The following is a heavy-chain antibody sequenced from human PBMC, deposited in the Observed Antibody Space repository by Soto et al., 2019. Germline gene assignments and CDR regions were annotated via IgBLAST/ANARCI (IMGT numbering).Heavy chain of an antibody. CDR1: GGSFSGYY. V-gene: IGHV4-34*01. CDR2: INHSGST. Sequence: SETLSLTCAVYGGSFSGYYWSWIRQPPGKGLEWIGEINHSGSTNYNPSLKSRVTISVDTSKNQFSLKLSSVTAADTAVYYCATQTTVTTSSGWFDPWGQGTLVTVSS. D-gene: IGHD4-17*01. J-gene: IGHJ5*02. CDR3: ATQTTVTTSSGWFDP.